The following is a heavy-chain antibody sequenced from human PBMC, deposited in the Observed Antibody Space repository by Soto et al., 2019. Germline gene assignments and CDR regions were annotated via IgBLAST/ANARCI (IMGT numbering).Heavy chain of an antibody. J-gene: IGHJ5*02. CDR2: IYYSGST. Sequence: PSDTLSVTWTVSGGSISSYYWSWIRQPPGKGLEWIGYIYYSGSTNYNPSLKSRVTISVDTSKNQFSLKLSSVTAADTAVYYCARRVVVPAATNWFDPWGQGTLVTVSS. D-gene: IGHD2-2*01. CDR3: ARRVVVPAATNWFDP. V-gene: IGHV4-59*08. CDR1: GGSISSYY.